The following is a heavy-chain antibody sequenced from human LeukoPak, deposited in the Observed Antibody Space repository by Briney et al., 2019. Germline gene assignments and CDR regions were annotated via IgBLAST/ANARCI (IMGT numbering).Heavy chain of an antibody. J-gene: IGHJ2*01. CDR2: INPDGTVT. CDR3: VRDSPSGFFDL. CDR1: GFTFSSYW. Sequence: GGSLRLSCAASGFTFSSYWMHWVRQAPGKGLVWVSPINPDGTVTTYADSVKGRFTVSRDNAKNTLYLQMNSLRVEDTAVYYCVRDSPSGFFDLWGRGTLVTVSS. D-gene: IGHD6-19*01. V-gene: IGHV3-74*01.